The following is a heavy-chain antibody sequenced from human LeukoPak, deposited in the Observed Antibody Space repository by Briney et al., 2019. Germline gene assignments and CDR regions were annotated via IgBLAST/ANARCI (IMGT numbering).Heavy chain of an antibody. J-gene: IGHJ3*02. CDR3: ANEPGEVGYSGSYQGTFDI. CDR1: GFTFSSYG. CDR2: ISYDGSNK. D-gene: IGHD1-26*01. Sequence: HPGGSLRLSCAASGFTFSSYGMHWVRQAPGKGLEWVAVISYDGSNKYYADSVKGRFTISRDNSKNTLYLQMNSLRAEDTAVYYCANEPGEVGYSGSYQGTFDIWGQGTMVTVSS. V-gene: IGHV3-30*18.